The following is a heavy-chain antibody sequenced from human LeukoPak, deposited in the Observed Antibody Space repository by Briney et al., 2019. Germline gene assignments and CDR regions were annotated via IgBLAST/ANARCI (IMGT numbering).Heavy chain of an antibody. V-gene: IGHV3-48*04. Sequence: GGSLRLSCAASGFSFSSSSMNWVRQAPGKGLEWVSYISSSSSTIYYADSVKGRFTISRDNAKNSLYLQMNSLRAEDTAVYYCARGGAARPDYWGQGTLVTVSS. CDR3: ARGGAARPDY. J-gene: IGHJ4*02. CDR2: ISSSSSTI. CDR1: GFSFSSSS. D-gene: IGHD6-6*01.